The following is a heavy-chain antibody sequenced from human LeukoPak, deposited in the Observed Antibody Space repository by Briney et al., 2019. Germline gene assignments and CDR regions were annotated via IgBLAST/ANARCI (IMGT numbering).Heavy chain of an antibody. CDR2: ISAYNGNT. J-gene: IGHJ6*02. CDR3: ARDFPDILTGYYPYGMDV. V-gene: IGHV1-18*01. Sequence: ASVKVSCKASGHTFTSYDINWVRQATGQGLEWMGWISAYNGNTNYAQKLQGRVTMTTDTSTSTAYMELRSLRSDDTAVYYCARDFPDILTGYYPYGMDVWGQGTTVTVSS. D-gene: IGHD3-9*01. CDR1: GHTFTSYD.